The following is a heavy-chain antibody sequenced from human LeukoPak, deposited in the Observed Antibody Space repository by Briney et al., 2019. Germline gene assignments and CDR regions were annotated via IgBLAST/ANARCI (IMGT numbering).Heavy chain of an antibody. CDR3: ARGEDIVSTISGDAFDI. CDR1: GGSISNYF. CDR2: IYYSGST. D-gene: IGHD5/OR15-5a*01. Sequence: PSETLSLTCTVSGGSISNYFWNWIRQPPGKGLEWIGYIYYSGSTNYNPSLKSRVTMSVDTSKNQFSLNLNSVTAADTAVYYCARGEDIVSTISGDAFDIWGQGTMVTVAS. J-gene: IGHJ3*02. V-gene: IGHV4-59*01.